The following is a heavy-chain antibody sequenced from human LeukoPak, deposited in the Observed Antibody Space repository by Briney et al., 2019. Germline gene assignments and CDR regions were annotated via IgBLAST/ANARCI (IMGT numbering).Heavy chain of an antibody. CDR2: INSDGSST. Sequence: GGSLRLSCAASGFTFSGYWMHWVRQAPGKGLVWVSRINSDGSSTSYADSVKGRFTISRDNAKNSLYLQMNSLRAGDTAVYYCARDRGYSSSWGFDYWGQGTLVTVSS. V-gene: IGHV3-74*01. CDR1: GFTFSGYW. D-gene: IGHD6-13*01. J-gene: IGHJ4*02. CDR3: ARDRGYSSSWGFDY.